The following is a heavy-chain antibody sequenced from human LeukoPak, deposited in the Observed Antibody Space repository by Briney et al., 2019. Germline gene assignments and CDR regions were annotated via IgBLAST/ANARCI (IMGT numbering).Heavy chain of an antibody. CDR1: GCTFDTYA. Sequence: GGSLRLSCAASGCTFDTYAMSWVRQAPGKGLEWVSTIGNTETYYADSVKGRFTISRDNRQNTVYLQMTSLRAEDTAVYFCAKDAIRGNGIYDAFDIWGQGTRVTVSS. CDR2: IGNTET. CDR3: AKDAIRGNGIYDAFDI. J-gene: IGHJ3*02. V-gene: IGHV3-23*01. D-gene: IGHD3-10*01.